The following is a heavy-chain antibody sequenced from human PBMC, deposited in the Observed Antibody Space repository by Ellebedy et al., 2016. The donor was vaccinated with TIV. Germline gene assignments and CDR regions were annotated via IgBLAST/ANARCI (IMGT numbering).Heavy chain of an antibody. V-gene: IGHV1-46*01. Sequence: ASVKVSXKASLYTFPSYYMQWVRQAPGQGLEWMGIINPSGGSTSYAQKFQGRVTMTRDTSTSTVYMELSSLRSEDTAVYYCARDHEGSLGYFDYWGQGTLVTVSS. J-gene: IGHJ4*02. D-gene: IGHD3-10*01. CDR2: INPSGGST. CDR3: ARDHEGSLGYFDY. CDR1: LYTFPSYY.